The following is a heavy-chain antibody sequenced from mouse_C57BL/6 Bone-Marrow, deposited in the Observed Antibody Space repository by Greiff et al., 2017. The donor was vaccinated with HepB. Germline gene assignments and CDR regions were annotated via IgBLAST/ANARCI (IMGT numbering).Heavy chain of an antibody. D-gene: IGHD2-2*01. Sequence: EVQLQQSGAELVRPGASVKLSCTASGFNIKDYYMHWVKQRPEQGLEWIGRIDPEDGDTEYAPKFQGKATMTADTSSNTAYLQLSSLTSEDAAVYYCTPYGYPFAYWGQGTLVTVSA. CDR2: IDPEDGDT. CDR1: GFNIKDYY. V-gene: IGHV14-1*01. CDR3: TPYGYPFAY. J-gene: IGHJ3*01.